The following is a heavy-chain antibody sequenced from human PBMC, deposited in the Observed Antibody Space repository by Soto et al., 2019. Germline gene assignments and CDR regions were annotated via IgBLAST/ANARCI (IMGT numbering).Heavy chain of an antibody. CDR1: GFTFSDYY. Sequence: LRLSCAASGFTFSDYYMSWIRQAPGKGLEWVSYISSSGSTIYYADSVKGRFTISRDNAKNSLYLQMNSLRAEDTAVYYCARDSRARDYDSSGYYPPWGQGTLVTVSS. CDR2: ISSSGSTI. CDR3: ARDSRARDYDSSGYYPP. D-gene: IGHD3-22*01. J-gene: IGHJ5*02. V-gene: IGHV3-11*01.